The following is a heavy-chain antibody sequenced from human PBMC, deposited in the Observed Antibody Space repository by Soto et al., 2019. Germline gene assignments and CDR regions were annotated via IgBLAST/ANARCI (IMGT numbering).Heavy chain of an antibody. CDR3: ASSALPTYYYMDV. D-gene: IGHD2-15*01. V-gene: IGHV4-59*01. CDR1: GGSISSYY. Sequence: SETLSLTCTVSGGSISSYYWSWIRQPPGKGLEWIGYIYYSGSTNYNPSLKSRVTISVDTSKNQFSLKLSSVTAADTAVYYCASSALPTYYYMDVWGKGTTVTVSS. CDR2: IYYSGST. J-gene: IGHJ6*03.